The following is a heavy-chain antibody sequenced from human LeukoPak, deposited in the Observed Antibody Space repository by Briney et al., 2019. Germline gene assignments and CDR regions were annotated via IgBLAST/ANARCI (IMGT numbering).Heavy chain of an antibody. CDR3: AITSARGTYRFLDY. J-gene: IGHJ4*02. D-gene: IGHD3-16*02. CDR1: GYTFTNYA. Sequence: ASVKVSCKASGYTFTNYAITWVRQAPGQGLEWMGWISPYNGNTNFAQNLQGRVTMTTDTATSTAYMKLRDLRSDDTAMYYCAITSARGTYRFLDYWGRGTLVTVSS. V-gene: IGHV1-18*01. CDR2: ISPYNGNT.